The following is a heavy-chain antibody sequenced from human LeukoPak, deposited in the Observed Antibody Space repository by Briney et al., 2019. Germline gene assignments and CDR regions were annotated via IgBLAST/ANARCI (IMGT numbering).Heavy chain of an antibody. CDR1: GYSISSGYY. V-gene: IGHV4-38-2*02. D-gene: IGHD3-3*01. CDR2: IYHSGST. J-gene: IGHJ6*03. CDR3: ARCDYYYYYYYMDV. Sequence: PSETLSLTCTVSGYSISSGYYWGWIRQPPGKGLEWIGSIYHSGSTYYNPSLKSRVTISVDTSKNQFSLKLSSVTAADTAVYYCARCDYYYYYYYMDVWGKGTTVTVSS.